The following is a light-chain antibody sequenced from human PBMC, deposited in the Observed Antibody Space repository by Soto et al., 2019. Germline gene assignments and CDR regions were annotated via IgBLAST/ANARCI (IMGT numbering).Light chain of an antibody. J-gene: IGKJ1*01. CDR2: GAS. CDR1: QSVSSSY. V-gene: IGKV3-20*01. Sequence: EIVLTQSPGTLCLSPGERATLSCRASQSVSSSYLAWYQQKPGQAPRLLIYGASSRATGIPDRFSGSGSGTDFTLTISRLEPEDFAVYYCQQYGSSRTFGQGTMGDIK. CDR3: QQYGSSRT.